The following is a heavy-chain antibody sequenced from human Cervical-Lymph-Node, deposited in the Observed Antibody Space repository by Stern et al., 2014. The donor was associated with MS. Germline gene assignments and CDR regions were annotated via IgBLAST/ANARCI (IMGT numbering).Heavy chain of an antibody. CDR1: GGSFSDYY. J-gene: IGHJ5*02. Sequence: QVQLQQWGAGLLKPSETLSLTCAVYGGSFSDYYWNWIRQPPGKGLEWIGEIDHSGSTNYNPSLKNRVTISVDTSKNQFSLKWSSVTAADTAVYYCAREKIVFGRVTARPYNWFDPWGQGTLVTVSS. CDR3: AREKIVFGRVTARPYNWFDP. D-gene: IGHD6-6*01. V-gene: IGHV4-34*01. CDR2: IDHSGST.